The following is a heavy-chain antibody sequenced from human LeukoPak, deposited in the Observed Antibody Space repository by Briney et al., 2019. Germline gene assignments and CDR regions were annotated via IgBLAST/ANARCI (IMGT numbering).Heavy chain of an antibody. D-gene: IGHD6-13*01. J-gene: IGHJ6*03. Sequence: GGSLRLSCAASGFIFDEYTMHWVRQAPGKGLEWVALISWDAGDSYYADSVRGRFTISRDNAKNTLYLQMNSLRAEDTAVYYCARSAAAGFSYYSYYLDVWGKGTTVTI. CDR3: ARSAAAGFSYYSYYLDV. CDR1: GFIFDEYT. CDR2: ISWDAGDS. V-gene: IGHV3-43*01.